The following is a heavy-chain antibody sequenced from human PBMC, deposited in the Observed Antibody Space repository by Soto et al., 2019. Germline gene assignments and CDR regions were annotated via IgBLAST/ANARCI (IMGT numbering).Heavy chain of an antibody. V-gene: IGHV3-48*03. CDR3: ARRASR. D-gene: IGHD1-26*01. Sequence: GGSLRLSCAASGFTFSTSEIYWVRQAPGKGLEWVSYIHPDGKTIFYADFVKGRFTISRDNANNSVLLQMDSLRAEDTAVYYCARRASRWGQGTMVIVSS. CDR2: IHPDGKTI. J-gene: IGHJ3*01. CDR1: GFTFSTSE.